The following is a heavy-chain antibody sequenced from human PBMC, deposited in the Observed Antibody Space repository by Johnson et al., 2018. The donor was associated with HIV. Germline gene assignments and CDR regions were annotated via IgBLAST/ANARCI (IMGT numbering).Heavy chain of an antibody. CDR2: IYSGGST. J-gene: IGHJ3*01. Sequence: VQLVESGGGVVRPGGSLRLSCAASGFTVNSNYINWVRQAPGKGLECVSGIYSGGSTYYADSVKGRFTISRDNSKNTLYLQMNSLRAEDTAVYYCARDAKSSTWSPDGTDAFDVWGQGTMVTVS. V-gene: IGHV3-66*01. CDR3: ARDAKSSTWSPDGTDAFDV. CDR1: GFTVNSNY. D-gene: IGHD1-1*01.